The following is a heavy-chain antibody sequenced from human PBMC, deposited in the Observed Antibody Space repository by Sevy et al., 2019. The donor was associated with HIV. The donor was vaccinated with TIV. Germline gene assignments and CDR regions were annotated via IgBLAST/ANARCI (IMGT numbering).Heavy chain of an antibody. CDR1: GYSFTSYW. CDR2: IYPGDSDT. D-gene: IGHD3-10*01. J-gene: IGHJ4*02. Sequence: GESLKISCKGSGYSFTSYWIGWVRQMPGKGLEWMGIIYPGDSDTRYSPSFQGQVTISADKSISTAYLQGSSLKASDTAMYYCARKRNYYYGSGSYYNFDYWGQGTLVTVSS. CDR3: ARKRNYYYGSGSYYNFDY. V-gene: IGHV5-51*01.